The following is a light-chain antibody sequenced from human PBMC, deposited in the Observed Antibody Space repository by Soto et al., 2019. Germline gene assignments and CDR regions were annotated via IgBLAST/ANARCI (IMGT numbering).Light chain of an antibody. J-gene: IGKJ5*01. CDR3: QQYNNWPIT. CDR1: QIVGTN. Sequence: EIVMTQSPATLSVSPGERVTLSCRASQIVGTNLAWYQQKPGQAPRLLIYGASTRATGFPARFSGSGSGTEFTLTISSLQSEDFAVYYCQQYNNWPITFGQGTRLEIK. V-gene: IGKV3-15*01. CDR2: GAS.